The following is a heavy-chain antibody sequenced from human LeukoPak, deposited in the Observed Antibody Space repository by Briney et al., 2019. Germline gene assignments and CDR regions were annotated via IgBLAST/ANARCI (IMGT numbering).Heavy chain of an antibody. CDR3: ARGVEVIAVAGFDAFDI. Sequence: GASVKVSCKASGYTFTSYYMHWVRQAPGQGLEWMGGIIPIFGTANYAQKFQGRVTITADESTSTAYMELSSLRSEDTAVYYCARGVEVIAVAGFDAFDIWGQGTMVTVSS. D-gene: IGHD6-19*01. CDR1: GYTFTSYY. V-gene: IGHV1-69*13. CDR2: IIPIFGTA. J-gene: IGHJ3*02.